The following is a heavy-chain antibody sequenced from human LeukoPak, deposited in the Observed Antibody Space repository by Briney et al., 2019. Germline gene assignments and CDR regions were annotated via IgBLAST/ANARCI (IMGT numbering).Heavy chain of an antibody. CDR1: GGSFSGYY. Sequence: PSETLSLTCAVYGGSFSGYYWSWIRHPPGKGLEWIGEINHSGSTNYNPSLKSRVTISVDTSKNQFSLKLSSVTAADTAVYYCARGYYYYGMDVWVKGTTVTVSS. CDR3: ARGYYYYGMDV. J-gene: IGHJ6*04. CDR2: INHSGST. V-gene: IGHV4-34*01.